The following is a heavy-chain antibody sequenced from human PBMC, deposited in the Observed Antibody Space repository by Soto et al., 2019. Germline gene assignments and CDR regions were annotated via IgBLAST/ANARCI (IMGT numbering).Heavy chain of an antibody. D-gene: IGHD5-12*01. V-gene: IGHV3-48*02. CDR1: GFTFSSYD. CDR2: ISSGSSRI. J-gene: IGHJ6*02. CDR3: ARVIYGGWAPIKDYYYYAMDV. Sequence: PGGSLRLSCAASGFTFSSYDMNWVRQAPGKGLEWVSYISSGSSRIFYADSVKGRFTISRDNAKNSLYLQMNSLRDEDTAVYYCARVIYGGWAPIKDYYYYAMDVWGQGTTVTVSS.